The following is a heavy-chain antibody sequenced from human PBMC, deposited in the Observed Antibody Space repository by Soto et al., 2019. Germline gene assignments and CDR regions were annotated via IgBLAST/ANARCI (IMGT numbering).Heavy chain of an antibody. CDR3: ASNYGSGYRAFDS. Sequence: QVQLVQSGAEVKSAGSSVKVSCKASGDTFNFYSINWVRQAPGLGLEWVGRVNPILSMSNYAQRFQGRVKMTADKSTGTAYMELGSLRSEDTANYYRASNYGSGYRAFDSWGQGALVTVSS. J-gene: IGHJ4*02. V-gene: IGHV1-69*02. CDR1: GDTFNFYS. CDR2: VNPILSMS. D-gene: IGHD3-10*01.